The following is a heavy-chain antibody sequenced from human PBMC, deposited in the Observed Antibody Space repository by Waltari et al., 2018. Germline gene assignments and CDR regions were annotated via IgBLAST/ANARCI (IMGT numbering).Heavy chain of an antibody. CDR1: GFTFSSYE. CDR2: ISSGGSTI. J-gene: IGHJ6*02. Sequence: EVQLVESGGGLVQPGGSLRFSCAASGFTFSSYEMNWVRQAPGKGLDLVSYISSGGSTIYYADSVKGRFTISRDNAKNSQYLQMNSLRVEDTAVYYCARGAVDVWGQGTTVTVSS. CDR3: ARGAVDV. V-gene: IGHV3-48*03.